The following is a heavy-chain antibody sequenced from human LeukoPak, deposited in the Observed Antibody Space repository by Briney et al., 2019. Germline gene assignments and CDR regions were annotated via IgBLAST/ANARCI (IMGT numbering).Heavy chain of an antibody. CDR2: IRQDGSEK. CDR3: ASSYGYYFDY. D-gene: IGHD3-10*01. Sequence: GGSLRLSCAASGFILSSYWMSWVRQAPGKGLEWVANIRQDGSEKYYVDSVKGRFTISRDNAKNSLYLQMNSLRAEDTAVYYCASSYGYYFDYWGQGTLVTVSS. J-gene: IGHJ4*02. CDR1: GFILSSYW. V-gene: IGHV3-7*01.